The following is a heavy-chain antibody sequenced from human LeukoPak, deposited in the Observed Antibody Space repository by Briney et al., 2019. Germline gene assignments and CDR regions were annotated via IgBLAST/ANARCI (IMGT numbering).Heavy chain of an antibody. CDR2: IYYSGST. D-gene: IGHD2-15*01. CDR3: ARDCSGGSCYSPDAFDI. Sequence: SETLSLTCTVSGGSISSGGYYWSWIRQHPGKGLEWIGYIYYSGSTYYNPSLKSRVTISVDTSKNQFSLKLSSVTAADTAVYYCARDCSGGSCYSPDAFDIWGQGTMVTVSS. CDR1: GGSISSGGYY. V-gene: IGHV4-31*03. J-gene: IGHJ3*02.